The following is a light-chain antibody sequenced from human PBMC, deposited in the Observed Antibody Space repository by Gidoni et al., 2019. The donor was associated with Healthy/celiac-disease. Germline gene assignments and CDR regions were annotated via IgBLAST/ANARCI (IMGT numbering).Light chain of an antibody. Sequence: EIVLTQSPATLSVSPGERATISCRASQSVSSYLAWYQQTPGQAPRLLIYDASNRAPGLPARFSGSGSGTVFPLPSSRLESEYFAVYYCQYRSNWPLTFGRGTKVEIK. CDR1: QSVSSY. CDR2: DAS. CDR3: QYRSNWPLT. V-gene: IGKV3-11*01. J-gene: IGKJ4*01.